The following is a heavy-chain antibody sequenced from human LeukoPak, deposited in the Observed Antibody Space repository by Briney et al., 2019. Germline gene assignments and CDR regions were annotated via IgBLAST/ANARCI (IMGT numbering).Heavy chain of an antibody. Sequence: SETLSLTCAVYGGSFSGYYWSWIRQPPGKGLEWIGEINHSGSTNYNPSLKSRVTIPVDTSKNQFSLKLSSVTAADTAVYYCASGLTGYDYWGQGTLVTVSS. D-gene: IGHD3-9*01. CDR3: ASGLTGYDY. J-gene: IGHJ4*02. CDR1: GGSFSGYY. CDR2: INHSGST. V-gene: IGHV4-34*01.